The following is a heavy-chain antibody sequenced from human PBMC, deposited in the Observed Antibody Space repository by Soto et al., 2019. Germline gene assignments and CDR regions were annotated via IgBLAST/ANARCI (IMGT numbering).Heavy chain of an antibody. V-gene: IGHV1-69*02. CDR1: GGTFNTYT. CDR3: SIGSWSAETFDV. J-gene: IGHJ3*01. D-gene: IGHD2-2*01. CDR2: IIPMVTVT. Sequence: QVHLIQSGAEVKKPGSSVKVSCKAAGGTFNTYTLIWVRQAPGHGLEWMGRIIPMVTVTNSAQKFQGRLTITADKSTGTAFMELTSLRSDDTGVYYCSIGSWSAETFDVWGQGTMVTVSS.